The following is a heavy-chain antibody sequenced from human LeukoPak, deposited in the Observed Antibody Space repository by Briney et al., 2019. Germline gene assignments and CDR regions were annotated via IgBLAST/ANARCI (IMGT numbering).Heavy chain of an antibody. V-gene: IGHV3-7*01. CDR3: SRGGRNLDY. Sequence: GGSLRLSCAASGFTFSAHWMSWVRQAPGKGLEWVANIKVDGSDKNYVDSVKGRLTISRDNTKNSLYLQMNSLRAEDTAVYYCSRGGRNLDYWGQGTLVTVSS. J-gene: IGHJ4*02. CDR1: GFTFSAHW. D-gene: IGHD1-14*01. CDR2: IKVDGSDK.